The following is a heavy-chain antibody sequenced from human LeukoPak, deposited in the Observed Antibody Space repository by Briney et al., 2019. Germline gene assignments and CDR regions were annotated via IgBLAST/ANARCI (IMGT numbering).Heavy chain of an antibody. CDR3: ARGNWKTPFYFDY. Sequence: WASVKVSCKASGYTFTGYYMHWVRQAPGQGLEWMGWINPNSGGTNYAQKFQGWVTMTRDTSISTAYMELSRLRSDDTAVYYCARGNWKTPFYFDYWGQGTLVTVSS. CDR1: GYTFTGYY. D-gene: IGHD1-1*01. J-gene: IGHJ4*02. CDR2: INPNSGGT. V-gene: IGHV1-2*04.